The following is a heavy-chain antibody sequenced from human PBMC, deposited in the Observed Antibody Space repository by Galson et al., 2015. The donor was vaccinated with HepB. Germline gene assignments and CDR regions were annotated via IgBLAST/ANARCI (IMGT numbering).Heavy chain of an antibody. Sequence: SLRLSCAASGFTFTSYTMHWVRQAPGKGLEWVAFISYDGSNQYYADSVKGRFTISRDNSKNTLYLQMNSLRPEDTAVYYCARAVTMVRELDYWGQGTLVTVSS. V-gene: IGHV3-30*04. CDR3: ARAVTMVRELDY. CDR2: ISYDGSNQ. J-gene: IGHJ4*02. CDR1: GFTFTSYT. D-gene: IGHD3-10*01.